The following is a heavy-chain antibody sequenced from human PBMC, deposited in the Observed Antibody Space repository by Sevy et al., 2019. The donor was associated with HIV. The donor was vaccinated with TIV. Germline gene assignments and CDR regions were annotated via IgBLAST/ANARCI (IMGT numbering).Heavy chain of an antibody. D-gene: IGHD2-8*01. CDR2: FSFGCGRI. CDR3: AREGCTQPHDY. CDR1: GFTFAKYN. Sequence: GESLKISCAASGFTFAKYNMSWVRQAPGKGLEWVSTFSFGCGRINYADSVKGRFTISRDDSKNTLFLQMNSLRAEDTATYFCAREGCTQPHDYWGQGTLVTVSS. J-gene: IGHJ4*02. V-gene: IGHV3-23*01.